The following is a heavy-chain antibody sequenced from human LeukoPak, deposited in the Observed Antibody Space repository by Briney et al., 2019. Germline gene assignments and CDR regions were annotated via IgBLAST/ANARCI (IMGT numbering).Heavy chain of an antibody. CDR2: INHSGGT. Sequence: SETLSLTCAVYGGSFSGYYWSWIRQPPGKGLEWIGEINHSGGTNYNPSLKSRVTISVDTSKNQFSLKLSSVTAADTAVYYCARGREYYDILTGPKDGYYFDYWGQGTLVTVSS. CDR1: GGSFSGYY. CDR3: ARGREYYDILTGPKDGYYFDY. D-gene: IGHD3-9*01. V-gene: IGHV4-34*01. J-gene: IGHJ4*02.